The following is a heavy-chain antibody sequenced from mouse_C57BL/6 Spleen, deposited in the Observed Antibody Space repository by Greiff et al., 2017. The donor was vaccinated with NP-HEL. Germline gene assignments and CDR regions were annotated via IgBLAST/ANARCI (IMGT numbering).Heavy chain of an antibody. J-gene: IGHJ3*01. CDR3: AREDSSGPLFAY. Sequence: EVKVVESEGGLVQPGSSMKLSCTASGFTFSDYYMAWVRQVPEKGLEWVANINYDGSSTYYLDSLKSRFIISRDNAKNILYLQMSSLKSEDTATYYCAREDSSGPLFAYWGQGTLVTVSA. D-gene: IGHD3-2*02. CDR2: INYDGSST. CDR1: GFTFSDYY. V-gene: IGHV5-16*01.